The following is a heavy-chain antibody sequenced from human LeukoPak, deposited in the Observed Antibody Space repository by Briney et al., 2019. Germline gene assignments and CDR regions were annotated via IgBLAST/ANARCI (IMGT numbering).Heavy chain of an antibody. J-gene: IGHJ5*02. CDR1: GGTFSSYA. D-gene: IGHD6-13*01. CDR3: ARVVSSSWYDALDWFDP. CDR2: IIPIFGTA. V-gene: IGHV1-69*05. Sequence: SVKVSCKASGGTFSSYAISWVRQAPGQGLEWMGGIIPIFGTANYAQKFQGRVTITTDESTSTAYMELSSLRSEDTAVYYCARVVSSSWYDALDWFDPWGQGTLVTVSS.